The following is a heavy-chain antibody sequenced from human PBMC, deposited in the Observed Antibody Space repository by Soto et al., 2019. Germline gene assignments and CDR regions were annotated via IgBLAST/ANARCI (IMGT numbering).Heavy chain of an antibody. V-gene: IGHV3-7*04. CDR1: GFTFNGYW. D-gene: IGHD6-19*01. CDR3: AGGTGWLIDY. CDR2: IKQDGSEE. J-gene: IGHJ4*02. Sequence: GGSLSLSCTVSGFTFNGYWMNWVRHTPGKGLEWVANIKQDGSEEYYLDSVKGRFTISRDNAKNSLFLQMNNLRGEDTAVYYCAGGTGWLIDYWGQGTVVTVSS.